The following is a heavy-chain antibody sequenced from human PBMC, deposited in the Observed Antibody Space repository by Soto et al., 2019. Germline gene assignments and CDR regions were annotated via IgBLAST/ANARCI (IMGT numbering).Heavy chain of an antibody. CDR1: GFTFTNYY. J-gene: IGHJ4*02. CDR3: ARDSGDTTLRQWGRSFHY. V-gene: IGHV1-46*01. D-gene: IGHD1-1*01. CDR2: INPSGGGT. Sequence: QVQLVQSGAEVKKPGASVKVSCKASGFTFTNYYIHWVRQAPGQGLEWMGLINPSGGGTFYAQKFQGRVTVIRDTSTGTVYMELSNLTSEDTAVYFCARDSGDTTLRQWGRSFHYRGQGTLVTVSS.